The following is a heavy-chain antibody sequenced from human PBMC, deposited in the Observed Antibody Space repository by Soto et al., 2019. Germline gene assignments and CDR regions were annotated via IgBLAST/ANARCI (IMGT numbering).Heavy chain of an antibody. CDR2: ISGSGGST. CDR1: VFTFISYA. Sequence: GWSLRLSCAASVFTFISYAMSWVRQAPGKGLEWVSAISGSGGSTYYADSVKGRFTISRDNSKNTLYLQMNSLRAEDTAVYYCAKDSRYYDSSGYYDYWGQGTLVTVSS. CDR3: AKDSRYYDSSGYYDY. D-gene: IGHD3-22*01. J-gene: IGHJ4*02. V-gene: IGHV3-23*01.